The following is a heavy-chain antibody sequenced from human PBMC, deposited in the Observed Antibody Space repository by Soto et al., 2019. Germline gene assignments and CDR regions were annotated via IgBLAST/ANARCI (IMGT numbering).Heavy chain of an antibody. V-gene: IGHV4-59*08. CDR2: IYYSGST. J-gene: IGHJ5*02. Sequence: PSETLSLTCTVSGGSISSYYWSWIRQPPGKGLEWIGYIYYSGSTNYNPSLKSRVTISVDTSKNQFSLKLSSVTAADTAVYSCASLQYQRLPQPHRWFVPWGQGTLVTVSS. CDR3: ASLQYQRLPQPHRWFVP. D-gene: IGHD2-2*01. CDR1: GGSISSYY.